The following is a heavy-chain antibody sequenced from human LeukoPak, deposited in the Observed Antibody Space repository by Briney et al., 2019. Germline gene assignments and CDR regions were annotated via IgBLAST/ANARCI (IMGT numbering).Heavy chain of an antibody. CDR3: AKVPFGEFFIFDY. D-gene: IGHD3-10*01. V-gene: IGHV3-30*18. CDR2: ISYDGSNK. J-gene: IGHJ4*02. CDR1: GFTFSSYG. Sequence: GRSLRLSCAASGFTFSSYGMHWVRQAPGKGLEWVAVISYDGSNKYYADSAKGRFTISRDNSKNTLYLQMNSLRAEDTAVYYCAKVPFGEFFIFDYWGQGTLVTVSS.